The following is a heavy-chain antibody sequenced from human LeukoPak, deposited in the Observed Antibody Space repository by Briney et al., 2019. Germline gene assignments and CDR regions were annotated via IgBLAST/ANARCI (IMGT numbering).Heavy chain of an antibody. V-gene: IGHV4-4*09. CDR2: IYTSGST. Sequence: PSETLSLTCTVPGGSISSYYWSWIRQPPGKGLEWIGYIYTSGSTNYNPSLKSRVTISVDTSKNQFSLKLSSVTAADTAVYYRARHGGWLQHPHNWFDPWGQGTLVTASS. D-gene: IGHD5-24*01. CDR1: GGSISSYY. CDR3: ARHGGWLQHPHNWFDP. J-gene: IGHJ5*02.